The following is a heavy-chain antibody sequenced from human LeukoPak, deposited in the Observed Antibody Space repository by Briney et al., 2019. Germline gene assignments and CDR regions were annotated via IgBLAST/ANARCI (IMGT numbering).Heavy chain of an antibody. CDR1: GGSISSYY. V-gene: IGHV4-59*01. CDR3: ARGPDYGDYRSSTFGS. J-gene: IGHJ4*02. CDR2: VYFIGST. D-gene: IGHD4-17*01. Sequence: PSETLSLTCNVSGGSISSYYWSWIRQPPGKGLEWIGYVYFIGSTNYNPSLQSRVTISVDTSKNQFSLRLSSVTAADTAVYYCARGPDYGDYRSSTFGSWGQGTLVTVSS.